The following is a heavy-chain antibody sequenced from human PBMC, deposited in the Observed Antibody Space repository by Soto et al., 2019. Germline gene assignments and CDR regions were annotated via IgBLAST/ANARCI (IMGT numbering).Heavy chain of an antibody. CDR2: INHSGST. CDR1: GGSISSGGYS. CDR3: ARLGYYSSSWYSDY. J-gene: IGHJ4*02. D-gene: IGHD6-13*01. V-gene: IGHV4-34*01. Sequence: SETLSLTCAVSGGSISSGGYSWSWIRQPPGKGLEWIGEINHSGSTNYNPSLESRVTISVDTSKNQFSLKLSSVTAADTAVYYCARLGYYSSSWYSDYWGQGTLVTVSS.